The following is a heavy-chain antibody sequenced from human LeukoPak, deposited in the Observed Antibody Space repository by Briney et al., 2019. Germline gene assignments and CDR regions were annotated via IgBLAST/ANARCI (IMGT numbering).Heavy chain of an antibody. D-gene: IGHD3-22*01. Sequence: PGGSLRLSCAASGFTFSGYAMSWVRQAPGKGLEWVSAISGSGGSTYYADSVKGRFTISRDNSKNTLYLQMNSLRAEDTAVYYCAKEGVGGFYYDSSGYYYFDYWGQGTLVTVSS. J-gene: IGHJ4*02. CDR3: AKEGVGGFYYDSSGYYYFDY. V-gene: IGHV3-23*01. CDR2: ISGSGGST. CDR1: GFTFSGYA.